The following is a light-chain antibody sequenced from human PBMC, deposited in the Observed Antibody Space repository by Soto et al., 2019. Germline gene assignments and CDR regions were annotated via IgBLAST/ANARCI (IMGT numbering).Light chain of an antibody. J-gene: IGKJ4*01. CDR1: QSVSSY. Sequence: EIVLTQSPATLSLSPGERATLSCRASQSVSSYLAWYQQKPGQAPRLLIYDASNRATGIPARFSGSGSGTDFTLTINSLEPEDFAVYYCQLRSNWPPLTFGGGTKVEIK. V-gene: IGKV3-11*01. CDR2: DAS. CDR3: QLRSNWPPLT.